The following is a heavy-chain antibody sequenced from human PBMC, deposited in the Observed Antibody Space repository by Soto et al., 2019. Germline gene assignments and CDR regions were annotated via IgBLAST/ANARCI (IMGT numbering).Heavy chain of an antibody. Sequence: PGGSLRLSCAASGFTFDDYAMHWVRQAPGKGLEWVSGISWNSGSIGYADSVKGRFTISRDNAKNSLYLQMNSLRAEDTALYYCAKDRQYCSSTSCYGYYYGMDVWGQGATVTVSS. J-gene: IGHJ6*02. V-gene: IGHV3-9*01. D-gene: IGHD2-2*01. CDR2: ISWNSGSI. CDR1: GFTFDDYA. CDR3: AKDRQYCSSTSCYGYYYGMDV.